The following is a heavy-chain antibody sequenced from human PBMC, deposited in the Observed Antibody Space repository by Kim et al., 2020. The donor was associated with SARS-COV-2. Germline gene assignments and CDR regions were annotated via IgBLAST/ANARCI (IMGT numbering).Heavy chain of an antibody. V-gene: IGHV3-7*01. Sequence: GGSLRLSCAASGFTFSSYWMSWVRQAPGKGLEWVANIKQDGSEKYYVDSVKGRFTISRDNAKNSLYLQMNSLRAEDTAVYYCARDSLGFGDRVDYYYYMDVWGKETTVTVSS. CDR3: ARDSLGFGDRVDYYYYMDV. CDR2: IKQDGSEK. CDR1: GFTFSSYW. J-gene: IGHJ6*03. D-gene: IGHD3-10*01.